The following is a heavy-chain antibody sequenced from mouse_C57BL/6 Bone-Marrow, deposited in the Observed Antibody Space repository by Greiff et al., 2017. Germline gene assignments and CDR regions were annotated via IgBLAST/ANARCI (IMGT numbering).Heavy chain of an antibody. D-gene: IGHD1-1*01. CDR3: ARSTAVRVV. V-gene: IGHV1-69*01. CDR1: GYTFTSYW. CDR2: IDPSDSYT. J-gene: IGHJ1*03. Sequence: QVQLQQPGAELVMPGASVKLSCKASGYTFTSYWMHWVKQRPGQGLEWIGEIDPSDSYTNYNQKFKGKSTLTVDKSSSTAYMQLSSLTSEDSAVYDRARSTAVRVVWGTGTTVTVSS.